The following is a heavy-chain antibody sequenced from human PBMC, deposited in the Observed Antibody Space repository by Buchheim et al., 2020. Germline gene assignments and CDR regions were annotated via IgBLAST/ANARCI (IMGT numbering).Heavy chain of an antibody. CDR3: ARNLYDFWSGYPQYYFDY. V-gene: IGHV3-7*01. CDR2: IKQDGSEK. Sequence: EVQLVESGGGLVQPGGSLRLSCAASGFTFSSYWMSWVRQAPGKGLEWVANIKQDGSEKYYVDSVKGRFTISRDNAKNSLYLQMNSLRAEDTAVYYCARNLYDFWSGYPQYYFDYWGQGTL. J-gene: IGHJ4*02. CDR1: GFTFSSYW. D-gene: IGHD3-3*01.